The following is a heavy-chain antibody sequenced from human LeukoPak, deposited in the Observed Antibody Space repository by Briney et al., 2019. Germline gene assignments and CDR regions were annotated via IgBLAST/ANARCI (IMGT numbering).Heavy chain of an antibody. J-gene: IGHJ4*02. CDR2: IYYSGST. CDR3: ATAVLSYCTNGVCQYYFDY. Sequence: TASETLSLTCTVSGGSISSSSYYWGWIRQPPGKGLEWIGSIYYSGSTYYNPPLKRRVTISVDTSKNQFSLKLSSVTAADTAVYYCATAVLSYCTNGVCQYYFDYWGQGTLVTVSS. CDR1: GGSISSSSYY. V-gene: IGHV4-39*07. D-gene: IGHD2-8*01.